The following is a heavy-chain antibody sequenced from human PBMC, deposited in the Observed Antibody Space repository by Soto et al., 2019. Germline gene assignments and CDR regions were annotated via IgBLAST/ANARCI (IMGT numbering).Heavy chain of an antibody. J-gene: IGHJ3*02. V-gene: IGHV3-64D*06. CDR3: VSDGFDI. Sequence: SGGSLRLSCSASGFTFSRYGLHWVRQAPGKGLEYVSAISNSGSITYYADSVKGRFTISRDNSKNTLYLQMSSLRAEDTAVYYCVSDGFDIWGQGTMVTVSS. CDR1: GFTFSRYG. CDR2: ISNSGSIT.